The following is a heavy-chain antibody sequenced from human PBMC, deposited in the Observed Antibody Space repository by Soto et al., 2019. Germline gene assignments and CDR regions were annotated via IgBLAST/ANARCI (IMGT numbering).Heavy chain of an antibody. CDR1: GGHFRSYA. Sequence: QVQLEQSGAELKKPGSSVQVSCKASGGHFRSYAINWVRQAPGQGLEWMGGINPIFGDPKYAQKFQGRVTMTADIATSTAYMELSSLRSDDTAVYFCARGSSSSIINWFDPWGQGALVTVSS. D-gene: IGHD2-2*01. J-gene: IGHJ5*02. V-gene: IGHV1-69*06. CDR3: ARGSSSSIINWFDP. CDR2: INPIFGDP.